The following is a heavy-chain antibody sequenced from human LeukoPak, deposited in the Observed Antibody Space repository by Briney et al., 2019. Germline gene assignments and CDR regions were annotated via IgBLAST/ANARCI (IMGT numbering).Heavy chain of an antibody. J-gene: IGHJ3*02. V-gene: IGHV4-39*07. Sequence: SETLSLTCTVSGGSISSSSYYWGWIRQPPGKGLEWIGRIYARGSTNYNPSLKSRVTISVDTSKNQFSLKLSSVTAADTAVYFCARDSHAYFDAFDIWGQGTMVTVSS. CDR1: GGSISSSSYY. CDR2: IYARGST. CDR3: ARDSHAYFDAFDI. D-gene: IGHD2/OR15-2a*01.